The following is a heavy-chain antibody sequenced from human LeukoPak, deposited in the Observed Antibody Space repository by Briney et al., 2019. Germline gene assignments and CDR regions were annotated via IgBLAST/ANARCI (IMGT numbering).Heavy chain of an antibody. J-gene: IGHJ4*02. CDR2: ISGSGGST. V-gene: IGHV3-23*01. D-gene: IGHD6-13*01. CDR1: GFTFSSYA. CDR3: AKDQSSSWYVGNFDY. Sequence: GGSLRLSCAASGFTFSSYAMSWVRQAPGKGLEWVSAISGSGGSTYYADSVKGRFTISRDNSKNTLYLQMNSLRAEDTAVYYCAKDQSSSWYVGNFDYWGQGTLVTVSS.